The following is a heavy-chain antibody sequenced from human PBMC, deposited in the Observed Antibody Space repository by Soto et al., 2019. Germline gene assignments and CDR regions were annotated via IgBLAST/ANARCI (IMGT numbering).Heavy chain of an antibody. D-gene: IGHD2-15*01. Sequence: GGSLRLSCAASGFTFSSYSMNWVRQAPGKGLEWVSYISSSSSTIYYADSVKGRFTISRDNAKNSLYLQMNSLRDEDTAVYYCARDLIDCSGGSCYSVLSVYFQHWGQGTLVTVSS. J-gene: IGHJ1*01. CDR1: GFTFSSYS. CDR2: ISSSSSTI. CDR3: ARDLIDCSGGSCYSVLSVYFQH. V-gene: IGHV3-48*02.